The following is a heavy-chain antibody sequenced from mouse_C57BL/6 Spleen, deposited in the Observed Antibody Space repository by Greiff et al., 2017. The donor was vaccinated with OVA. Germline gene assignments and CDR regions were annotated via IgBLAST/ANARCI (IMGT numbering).Heavy chain of an antibody. V-gene: IGHV1-18*01. CDR2: INPNNGGT. Sequence: EVQLQQSGPELVKPGASVKIPCKASGYTFTDYNMDWVKQSHGKSLEWIGDINPNNGGTIYNQKFKGKATLTVDKSSSTAYMELRSLTSEDTAVYYCARRGGVYGNYVFDYWGQGTTLTVSS. D-gene: IGHD2-1*01. J-gene: IGHJ2*01. CDR3: ARRGGVYGNYVFDY. CDR1: GYTFTDYN.